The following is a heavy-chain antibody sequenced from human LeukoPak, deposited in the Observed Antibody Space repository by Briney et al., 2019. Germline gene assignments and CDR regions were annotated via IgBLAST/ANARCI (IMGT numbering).Heavy chain of an antibody. V-gene: IGHV3-23*01. J-gene: IGHJ4*02. CDR3: AVVVAATGNDY. CDR2: ISGSGGST. Sequence: GGSLRLSCAASGFTFSSYSMNWVRQAPGKGLEWVSAISGSGGSTYYADSVKGRFTISRDNSKNTLYLQMNSLRAEDTAVYYCAVVVAATGNDYWGQGTLVTVSS. CDR1: GFTFSSYS. D-gene: IGHD2-15*01.